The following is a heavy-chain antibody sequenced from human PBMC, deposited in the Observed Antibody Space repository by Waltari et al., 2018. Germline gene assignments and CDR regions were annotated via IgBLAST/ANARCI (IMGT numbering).Heavy chain of an antibody. V-gene: IGHV1-69*04. J-gene: IGHJ4*02. D-gene: IGHD5-12*01. CDR2: IIPILGIA. CDR3: ARVRRDGYNSNYFDY. Sequence: QVQLVQSGAEVKKPGSSVKVSCKASGGTFSSYAISWVRQAPGQGLEWMGGIIPILGIANYAQKFQGRVTITADESTSTAYMELSSLRSEDTAVYYCARVRRDGYNSNYFDYWGQGTLVTVSS. CDR1: GGTFSSYA.